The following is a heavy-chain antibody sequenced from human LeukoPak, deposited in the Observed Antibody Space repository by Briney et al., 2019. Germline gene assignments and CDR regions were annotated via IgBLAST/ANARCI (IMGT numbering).Heavy chain of an antibody. J-gene: IGHJ3*02. D-gene: IGHD3-22*01. CDR3: VREYYYDSSVYGGLDAFDI. CDR1: VGPISSYY. CDR2: IYYSGST. V-gene: IGHV4-59*12. Sequence: SETLSLTCNVSVGPISSYYWSWIRQPPGKGLEWIGYIYYSGSTNYNPSLKSRVTISVDTSKNQFSLKLSSVTAADTAVYYCVREYYYDSSVYGGLDAFDIWGQGTMVTVSS.